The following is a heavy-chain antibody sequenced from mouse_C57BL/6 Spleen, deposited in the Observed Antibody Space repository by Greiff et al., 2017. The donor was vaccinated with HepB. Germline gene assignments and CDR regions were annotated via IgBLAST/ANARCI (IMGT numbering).Heavy chain of an antibody. J-gene: IGHJ3*01. Sequence: EVKVEESGAELVRPGASVKLSCTASGFNIKDDYMHWVKQRPEQGLEWIGWIDPENGDTEYASKFQGKATITADTSSNTAYLQLSSLTSEDTAVYYCTPIFAYWGQGTLVTVSA. CDR3: TPIFAY. CDR1: GFNIKDDY. CDR2: IDPENGDT. V-gene: IGHV14-4*01.